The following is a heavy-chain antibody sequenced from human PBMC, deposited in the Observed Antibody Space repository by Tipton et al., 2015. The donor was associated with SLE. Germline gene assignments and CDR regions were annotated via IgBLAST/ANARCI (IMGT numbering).Heavy chain of an antibody. Sequence: TLSLTCTVSGDSISSGGYSWSWIRQPPGKGLEWIGEISLGGSTKYNPSLKSRVTISVDTSKNQFSLKLSSVTAADTAVYYCARGGLGVSYYYYMDVWGKGTTVTVSS. CDR2: ISLGGST. V-gene: IGHV4-30-2*01. CDR1: GDSISSGGYS. CDR3: ARGGLGVSYYYYMDV. D-gene: IGHD1-26*01. J-gene: IGHJ6*03.